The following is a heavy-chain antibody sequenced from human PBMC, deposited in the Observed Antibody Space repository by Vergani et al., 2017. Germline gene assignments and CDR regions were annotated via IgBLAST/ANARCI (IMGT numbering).Heavy chain of an antibody. J-gene: IGHJ3*02. CDR3: ATTGYSSSWYDSAFDI. D-gene: IGHD6-13*01. CDR1: GGTFSSYT. Sequence: QVQLVQSGAEVKKPGSSVKVSCKASGGTFSSYTISWVRQAPGQGLEWMGRIIPILGIANYAQKLQVRVTITADKSTSTAYMELSSLRSEDTAVYYCATTGYSSSWYDSAFDIWGQGTMVTVSS. V-gene: IGHV1-69*02. CDR2: IIPILGIA.